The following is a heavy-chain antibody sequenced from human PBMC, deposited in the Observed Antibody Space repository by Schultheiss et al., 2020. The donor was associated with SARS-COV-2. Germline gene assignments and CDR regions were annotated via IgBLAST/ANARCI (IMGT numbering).Heavy chain of an antibody. CDR2: IYTSGST. J-gene: IGHJ4*02. Sequence: SETLSLTCTVSGGSVSSYYWSWIRQPPGKGLEWIGRIYTSGSTNYNPSLKSRVTISVDTSKNQFSLKLDSVTAADTAVYSCASYKWAQTDYYFDYWGQGALVTVSS. CDR1: GGSVSSYY. CDR3: ASYKWAQTDYYFDY. V-gene: IGHV4-4*08. D-gene: IGHD1-20*01.